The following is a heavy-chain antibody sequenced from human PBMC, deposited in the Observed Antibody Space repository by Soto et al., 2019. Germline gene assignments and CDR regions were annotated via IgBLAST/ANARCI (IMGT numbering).Heavy chain of an antibody. CDR2: IFYSGST. CDR1: GGSFSSYH. D-gene: IGHD5-12*01. V-gene: IGHV4-59*01. Sequence: SETLSLTCSISGGSFSSYHWSWIRQPPGKGLEWIGYIFYSGSTTYNPSLKSRVTISLDTSKNQFSLKVSSVTAADTAVYYCARDLFGDGYNFRYWGQGTQVTRLL. CDR3: ARDLFGDGYNFRY. J-gene: IGHJ4*02.